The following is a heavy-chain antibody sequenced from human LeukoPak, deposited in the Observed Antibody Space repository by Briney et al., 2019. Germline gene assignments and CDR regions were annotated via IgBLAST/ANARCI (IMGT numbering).Heavy chain of an antibody. Sequence: GASMKVSCKTSGYIFTSYGISWVRQAPGQGLEWMGWISAYNGNTNYAQKLQGRVTMTTDTSTSTAYMELRSLRSDDTAVYYCARDPVYYDFWSGPPTPSYMDVWGKGTTVTVSS. J-gene: IGHJ6*03. CDR3: ARDPVYYDFWSGPPTPSYMDV. CDR1: GYIFTSYG. V-gene: IGHV1-18*01. CDR2: ISAYNGNT. D-gene: IGHD3-3*01.